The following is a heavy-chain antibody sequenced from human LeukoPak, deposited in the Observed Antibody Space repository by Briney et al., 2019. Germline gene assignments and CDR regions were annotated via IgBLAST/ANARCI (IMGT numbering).Heavy chain of an antibody. V-gene: IGHV3-53*01. CDR3: ARDLIVGGNHDAFDI. D-gene: IGHD1-26*01. CDR2: IYSGGTT. J-gene: IGHJ3*02. Sequence: GGSLRLSCAASGFTVSSSYMSWVRQAPGKGLEWVSAIYSGGTTYYADSVKGRFTISRDNSKNTLYLQMNSLRAEDTAVYYCARDLIVGGNHDAFDIWGQGTMVTVSS. CDR1: GFTVSSSY.